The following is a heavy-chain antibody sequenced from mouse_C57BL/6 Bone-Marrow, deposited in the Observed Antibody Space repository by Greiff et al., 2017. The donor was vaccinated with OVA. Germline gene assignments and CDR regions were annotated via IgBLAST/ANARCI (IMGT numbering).Heavy chain of an antibody. Sequence: VQLQQSGAELVRPGASVKLSCTASGFNIKDDYMHWVKQRPEQGLEWIGWIDPENGDTAYASKFQGTATITADTSSNTAYLQLSSLTSEDTAVYYWTTNYYGKGIYYAMDYWGQGTSVTVSS. J-gene: IGHJ4*01. CDR3: TTNYYGKGIYYAMDY. V-gene: IGHV14-4*01. CDR2: IDPENGDT. D-gene: IGHD2-1*01. CDR1: GFNIKDDY.